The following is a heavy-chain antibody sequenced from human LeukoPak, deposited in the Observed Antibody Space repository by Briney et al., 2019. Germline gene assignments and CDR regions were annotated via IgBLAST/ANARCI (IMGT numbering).Heavy chain of an antibody. J-gene: IGHJ4*02. D-gene: IGHD6-13*01. CDR1: GGSISSYY. CDR3: ARGIAAFDY. V-gene: IGHV4-59*12. Sequence: SEPLSLTCTVSGGSISSYYWSWLRQPPGRGLEWIGYIYYTGTTNYNPSLKSRAAISVDTSKNQFSLKLSSVTAADTAVYYCARGIAAFDYWGQGTLGTVSS. CDR2: IYYTGTT.